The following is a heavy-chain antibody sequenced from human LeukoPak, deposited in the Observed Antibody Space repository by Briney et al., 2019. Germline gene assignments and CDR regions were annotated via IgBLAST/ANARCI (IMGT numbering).Heavy chain of an antibody. V-gene: IGHV3-30*02. Sequence: GGSLRLSCAASGFTLNDYAMYWVRQSPGGGLEWVALIRDDGSDTYHADSVKGRFTISRGNSKNTVFLRMNSLRGEDSAIYYCAKSDGHGTGYGFHIWGQGTMVTVSS. CDR1: GFTLNDYA. J-gene: IGHJ3*02. CDR3: AKSDGHGTGYGFHI. CDR2: IRDDGSDT. D-gene: IGHD6-19*01.